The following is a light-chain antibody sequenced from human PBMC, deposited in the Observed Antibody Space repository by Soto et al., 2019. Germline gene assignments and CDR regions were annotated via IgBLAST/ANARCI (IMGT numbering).Light chain of an antibody. CDR3: KHYYSSWT. CDR1: QSVGYW. V-gene: IGKV1-5*01. CDR2: DAS. Sequence: DIQMTQSPSTLSASVGDRVTITCRASQSVGYWLAWYQQKPGKAPTFLVYDASNLHSGVPARFVGSGSGSEFTLTISSRQPADFGTYYCKHYYSSWTFGQGTKVEIK. J-gene: IGKJ1*01.